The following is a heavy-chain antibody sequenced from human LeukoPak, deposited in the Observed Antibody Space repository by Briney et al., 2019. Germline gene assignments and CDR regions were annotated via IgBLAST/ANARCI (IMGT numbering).Heavy chain of an antibody. Sequence: GGSLRLSCAASGFAFSPYAMSGVRQAPGKGLEGVSGIIGSGGSTYYADSVKGRFTISRDNSKNTPYLQMNSLRAEDTAIYYCAKAGCTNIVCYLNSWGQGTLVTVSS. V-gene: IGHV3-23*01. CDR3: AKAGCTNIVCYLNS. D-gene: IGHD2-8*01. J-gene: IGHJ4*02. CDR1: GFAFSPYA. CDR2: IIGSGGST.